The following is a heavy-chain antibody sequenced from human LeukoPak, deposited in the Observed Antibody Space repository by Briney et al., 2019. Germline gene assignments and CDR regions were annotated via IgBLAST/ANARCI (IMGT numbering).Heavy chain of an antibody. Sequence: GESLRLSCAASGFTFSTYWMSWVRQAPGKGLDCVANIKQDGSEKYYVDSVKGRFTISRDNAKNSLYLQMNNLRAEDTAVYYCARVGRYYDSSGSQYFDYWGQGTLVTVSS. D-gene: IGHD3-22*01. CDR3: ARVGRYYDSSGSQYFDY. J-gene: IGHJ4*02. CDR2: IKQDGSEK. CDR1: GFTFSTYW. V-gene: IGHV3-7*01.